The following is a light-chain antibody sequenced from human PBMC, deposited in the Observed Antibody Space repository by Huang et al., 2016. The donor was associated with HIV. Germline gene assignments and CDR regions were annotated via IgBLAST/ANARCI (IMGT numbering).Light chain of an antibody. CDR1: QSIGNY. Sequence: DIQMTQSPSSLSASVRDRVTVTCRASQSIGNYLNWYQQKPGKAPKLLIYGASRLQSGVPSRFSGSGSGTVFILSITSLQPEDFATYYCQQSYNSWTFGQGTKVDIK. V-gene: IGKV1-39*01. CDR3: QQSYNSWT. J-gene: IGKJ1*01. CDR2: GAS.